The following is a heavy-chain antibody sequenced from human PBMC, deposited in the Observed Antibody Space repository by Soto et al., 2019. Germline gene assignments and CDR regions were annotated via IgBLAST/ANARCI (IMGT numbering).Heavy chain of an antibody. Sequence: SETLSLTCTVSGGSISSSSYYWGWIRQPPWKGLEWIGSIYYSGSTYYNPSLESRVTISVDTSKNQFSLKLSSVTAADTAVYYCASVGLRLGELSLYLPDWGQGTLVTVSS. CDR3: ASVGLRLGELSLYLPD. CDR2: IYYSGST. CDR1: GGSISSSSYY. J-gene: IGHJ4*02. D-gene: IGHD3-16*02. V-gene: IGHV4-39*01.